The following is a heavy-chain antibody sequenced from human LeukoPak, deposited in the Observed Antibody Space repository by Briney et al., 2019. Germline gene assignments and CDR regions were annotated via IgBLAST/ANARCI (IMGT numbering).Heavy chain of an antibody. Sequence: ASVKVSCKASGYTFTSYGISWVRQAPGQGLEWMGWISAYYGNTNYAQKLQGRVTMTTDTSTSTAYMELRSLRSDDTAVYYCAIWQPNNWFDPWGQGTLVTVSS. D-gene: IGHD1-14*01. J-gene: IGHJ5*02. CDR2: ISAYYGNT. V-gene: IGHV1-18*01. CDR1: GYTFTSYG. CDR3: AIWQPNNWFDP.